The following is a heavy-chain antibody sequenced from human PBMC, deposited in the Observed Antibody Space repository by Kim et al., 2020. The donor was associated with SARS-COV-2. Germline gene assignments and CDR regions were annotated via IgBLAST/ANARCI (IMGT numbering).Heavy chain of an antibody. D-gene: IGHD3-10*01. V-gene: IGHV4-59*01. CDR1: GGSISSYY. CDR3: ARGDSGLLWFGEPTPYYYYGMDV. J-gene: IGHJ6*02. Sequence: SETSLTCTVSGGSISSYYWSWIRQPPGKGLEWIGYIYYSGSTNYNPSLKSRVTISVDTSKNQFSLKLSSVTAADTAVYYCARGDSGLLWFGEPTPYYYYGMDVWGQGTTVTVSS. CDR2: IYYSGST.